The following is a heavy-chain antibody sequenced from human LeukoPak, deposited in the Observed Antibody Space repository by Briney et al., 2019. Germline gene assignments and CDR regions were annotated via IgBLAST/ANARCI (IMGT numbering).Heavy chain of an antibody. D-gene: IGHD4-23*01. J-gene: IGHJ4*02. CDR2: ISGSGGST. CDR3: AKDPGYGGNPPVFDY. CDR1: GFTFSSSA. V-gene: IGHV3-23*01. Sequence: GGSLRLSCAASGFTFSSSAMSWVRQAPGKGLEWVSAISGSGGSTYYADSVKGRFTISRDNSKNTLYLQMNSLRAEDTAVYYCAKDPGYGGNPPVFDYWGQGTLVTVSS.